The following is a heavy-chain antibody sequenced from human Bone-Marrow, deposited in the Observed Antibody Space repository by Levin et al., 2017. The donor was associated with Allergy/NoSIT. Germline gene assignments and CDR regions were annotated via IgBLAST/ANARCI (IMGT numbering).Heavy chain of an antibody. Sequence: SGGSLRLSCSASGFTFNDYAMHWVRQVPGKGLEWVSGISWNSGRADYAVSVRGRFTISRDDDKKSLFLQMNNLRVEDTALYYCARDKRQGNFYYYAMDVWGQGTMVTVSS. V-gene: IGHV3-9*01. CDR2: ISWNSGRA. J-gene: IGHJ6*02. D-gene: IGHD6-25*01. CDR1: GFTFNDYA. CDR3: ARDKRQGNFYYYAMDV.